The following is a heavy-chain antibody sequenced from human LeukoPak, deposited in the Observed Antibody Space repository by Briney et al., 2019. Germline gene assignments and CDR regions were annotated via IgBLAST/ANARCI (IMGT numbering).Heavy chain of an antibody. J-gene: IGHJ4*02. Sequence: GGSLRLSCAASGFTFSSYDMDWVRLTEGKGLEWVSAIHTAGYTYNPGSVRGGSTISRENAKNSFYLQMNSLSAGDTAVYYCARVGEGGKGFDNWGQGTLVTVSS. V-gene: IGHV3-13*01. CDR2: IHTAGYT. CDR3: ARVGEGGKGFDN. D-gene: IGHD4-23*01. CDR1: GFTFSSYD.